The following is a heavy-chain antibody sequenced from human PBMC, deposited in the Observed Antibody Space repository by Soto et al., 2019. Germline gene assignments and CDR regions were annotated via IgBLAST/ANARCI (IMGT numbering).Heavy chain of an antibody. V-gene: IGHV3-21*01. J-gene: IGHJ4*02. CDR3: AREKQVGYSSSCDLDY. Sequence: GGSLRRSCAASGFTFSSYAMSWVRQAPGKGLEWVSSISSSSNYIYYADSVKGRFTISRDNAKNSLYLQMSSLRAEDTAVYYCAREKQVGYSSSCDLDYWGQGTLVTVSS. CDR2: ISSSSNYI. D-gene: IGHD6-13*01. CDR1: GFTFSSYA.